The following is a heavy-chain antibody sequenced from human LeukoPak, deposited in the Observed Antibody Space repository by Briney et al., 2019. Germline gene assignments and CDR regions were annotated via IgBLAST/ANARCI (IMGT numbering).Heavy chain of an antibody. CDR2: ISGSGGST. V-gene: IGHV3-23*01. Sequence: GGSLRLSCAASGFTFSTYAMSWVRQAPGKGLEWVSGISGSGGSTYYADSVKGRFTISRDNSKNTLYLQMNSLRAEDTAVYYCAKYSWGAVAAPFDYWGQGTLATVSS. CDR3: AKYSWGAVAAPFDY. D-gene: IGHD6-19*01. CDR1: GFTFSTYA. J-gene: IGHJ4*02.